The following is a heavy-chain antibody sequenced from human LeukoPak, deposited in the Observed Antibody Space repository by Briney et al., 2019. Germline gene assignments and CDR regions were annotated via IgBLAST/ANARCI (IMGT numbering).Heavy chain of an antibody. V-gene: IGHV4-39*01. Sequence: SETLSLTCTVSGGSISGSRYYWGWIRQPPGKGLEWVGSIYYSGTTYYNPSLKSRVTISGDTSKNQFSLNLNAVTAADTAVYYCARHRGSGSYYDPHDYWGQGTLVTVSS. J-gene: IGHJ4*02. CDR2: IYYSGTT. D-gene: IGHD1-26*01. CDR3: ARHRGSGSYYDPHDY. CDR1: GGSISGSRYY.